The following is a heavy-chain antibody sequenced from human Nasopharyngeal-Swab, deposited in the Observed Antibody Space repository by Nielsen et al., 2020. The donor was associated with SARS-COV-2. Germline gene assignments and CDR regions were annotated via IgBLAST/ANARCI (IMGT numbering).Heavy chain of an antibody. CDR2: ISSSGSTI. J-gene: IGHJ3*02. CDR3: ARPDREGWRPTDAFDI. D-gene: IGHD6-19*01. Sequence: GESLKISCAASGFTFSDYYMSWIRQAPGKGLEWVSYISSSGSTIYYADSVKGRFTISRDNAKNSLYLQMNSLRAEDTAVYYCARPDREGWRPTDAFDIWGQGTMVTVSS. CDR1: GFTFSDYY. V-gene: IGHV3-11*01.